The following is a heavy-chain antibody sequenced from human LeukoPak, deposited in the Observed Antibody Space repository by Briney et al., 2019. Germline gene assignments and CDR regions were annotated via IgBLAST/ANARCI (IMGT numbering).Heavy chain of an antibody. CDR1: GLTFYTYA. V-gene: IGHV3-23*01. D-gene: IGHD6-13*01. J-gene: IGHJ4*02. CDR3: CTSPSFGSSWYQFNY. Sequence: GGSLRLSCSVSGLTFYTYAMGWVRQAPGKGLEWVSAISGRDGRTYYTDSVKGRFTISRDNSKNTLYLQMNSLRAEDTAVYYCCTSPSFGSSWYQFNYWGQGALVIVSS. CDR2: ISGRDGRT.